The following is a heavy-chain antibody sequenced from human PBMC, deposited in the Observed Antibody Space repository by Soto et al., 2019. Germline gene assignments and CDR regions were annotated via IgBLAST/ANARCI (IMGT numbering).Heavy chain of an antibody. D-gene: IGHD3-10*01. Sequence: QITLKESGPTLVKPTQTLTLTCSFSGFSLSTSGVGVGWIRQPPGKALEWLALIYWDDEKRYSPSLRSRLTITHDTPKNQLVLTMTNMDPVDTATYYCAHRLMVRGAFDPWGQGTLVTVSS. CDR1: GFSLSTSGVG. CDR3: AHRLMVRGAFDP. V-gene: IGHV2-5*02. J-gene: IGHJ5*02. CDR2: IYWDDEK.